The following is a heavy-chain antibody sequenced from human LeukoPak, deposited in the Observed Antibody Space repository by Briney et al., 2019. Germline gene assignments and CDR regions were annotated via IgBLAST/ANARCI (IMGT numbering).Heavy chain of an antibody. Sequence: PGGSLRLSCAASGFTFSNHWMSWVRQAPGKGLEWVANIKEDGSEKYYVDSVKGRFTISRDNAKNSLYLQMNSLRAGDTAVYYCARTIEMATISYFDYWGQGTLVTVSS. CDR1: GFTFSNHW. V-gene: IGHV3-7*01. J-gene: IGHJ4*02. CDR2: IKEDGSEK. D-gene: IGHD5-24*01. CDR3: ARTIEMATISYFDY.